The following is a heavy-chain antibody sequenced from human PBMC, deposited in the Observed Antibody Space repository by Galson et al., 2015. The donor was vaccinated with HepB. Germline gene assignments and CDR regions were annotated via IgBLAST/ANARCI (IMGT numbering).Heavy chain of an antibody. D-gene: IGHD2-15*01. CDR1: GFTFSSTY. CDR3: AKSIVDVGY. V-gene: IGHV3-53*01. J-gene: IGHJ4*02. Sequence: SLRLSCAASGFTFSSTYMSWVRQAPGKGLEWVSIIYYAGSTYYADSVQGRFTISRDNSENTVSLQMNSLRAEDTAVYYCAKSIVDVGYWGQGTLVTVSS. CDR2: IYYAGST.